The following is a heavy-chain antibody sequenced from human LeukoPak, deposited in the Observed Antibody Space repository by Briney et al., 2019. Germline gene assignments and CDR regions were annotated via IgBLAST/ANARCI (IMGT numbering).Heavy chain of an antibody. CDR1: GYTFTGYY. D-gene: IGHD5-24*01. V-gene: IGHV1-2*02. CDR2: INPNSGGT. CDR3: ASRDGYNWVGAFDI. Sequence: ASVKVSCKASGYTFTGYYMHWVRQAPGQGLEWMGWINPNSGGTNYAQKFQGRVTMTRDTSISTAYMELSRLRSDDTAVYYCASRDGYNWVGAFDIWGQGTMVTVSS. J-gene: IGHJ3*02.